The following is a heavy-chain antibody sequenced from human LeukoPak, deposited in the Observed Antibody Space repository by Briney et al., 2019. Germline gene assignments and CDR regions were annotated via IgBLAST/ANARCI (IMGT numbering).Heavy chain of an antibody. Sequence: SVKVSCKASGGTFSSYAISWVRQAPGQGLEWMGGIIPIFGTANYAQKFQGRVTITADESTSTAYMELSSLRSEDTAVYYCASLTGTTSGGYYYYYGMDVWGKGTTVTVSS. CDR3: ASLTGTTSGGYYYYYGMDV. V-gene: IGHV1-69*01. J-gene: IGHJ6*04. CDR2: IIPIFGTA. D-gene: IGHD1-20*01. CDR1: GGTFSSYA.